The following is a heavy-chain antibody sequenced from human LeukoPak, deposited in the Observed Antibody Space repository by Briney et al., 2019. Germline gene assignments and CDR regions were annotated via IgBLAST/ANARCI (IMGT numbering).Heavy chain of an antibody. V-gene: IGHV4-34*01. CDR3: ARGHHFEWFGELLHTHFDY. D-gene: IGHD3-10*01. CDR1: GGSFSGYY. CDR2: INHSGST. Sequence: SETLSLTCAVYGGSFSGYYWSWIRQPPGKGLEWIGEINHSGSTNYNPSPKSRVTISVDTSKNQFSLKLSSVTAADTAVYYCARGHHFEWFGELLHTHFDYWGQGTLVTVSS. J-gene: IGHJ4*02.